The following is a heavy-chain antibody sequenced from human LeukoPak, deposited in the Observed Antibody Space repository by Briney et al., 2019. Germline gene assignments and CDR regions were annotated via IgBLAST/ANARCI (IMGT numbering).Heavy chain of an antibody. J-gene: IGHJ4*02. CDR2: IKQDGSEK. V-gene: IGHV3-7*01. Sequence: GGSLRLSCAASGFTFSSAWMSWVRQGPGKGLEWVANIKQDGSEKYYVDSVKGRFTISRDNAKNSLYLQMNSLRAEDTAVYYCARDLGSSGWYDYFDYWGQGTLVTVSS. CDR1: GFTFSSAW. CDR3: ARDLGSSGWYDYFDY. D-gene: IGHD6-19*01.